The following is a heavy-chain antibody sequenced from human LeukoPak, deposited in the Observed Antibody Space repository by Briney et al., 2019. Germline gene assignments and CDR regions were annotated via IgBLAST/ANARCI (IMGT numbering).Heavy chain of an antibody. Sequence: PGGSLRLSCAASGFTFSSYAMSWVRQAPGKGLGWVSAISGSGGSTYYADSVKGRFTISRDNSKNTLYLQMNSLRAEDTAVYYCAKEDGYYDILTGYSNWFDPWGQGTLVTVSS. D-gene: IGHD3-9*01. J-gene: IGHJ5*02. V-gene: IGHV3-23*01. CDR1: GFTFSSYA. CDR3: AKEDGYYDILTGYSNWFDP. CDR2: ISGSGGST.